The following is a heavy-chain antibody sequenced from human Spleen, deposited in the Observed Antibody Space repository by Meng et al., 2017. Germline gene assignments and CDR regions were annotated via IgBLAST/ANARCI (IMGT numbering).Heavy chain of an antibody. CDR2: INQDGSGK. CDR1: GFTFNIYW. J-gene: IGHJ4*02. CDR3: ARGRKILDY. V-gene: IGHV3-7*01. Sequence: GESLKISCAASGFTFNIYWMSWVRQAPGKGLKWVANINQDGSGKYYVDSVKGRFTISRDNAKNALFLQMNSLRAEDTAVYYCARGRKILDYWGQGALVTVPQ.